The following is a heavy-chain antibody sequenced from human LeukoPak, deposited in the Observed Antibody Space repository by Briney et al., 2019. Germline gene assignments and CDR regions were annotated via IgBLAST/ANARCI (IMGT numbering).Heavy chain of an antibody. CDR3: AGVWWFGDPLGLDAFDI. CDR2: LTAYNGNT. J-gene: IGHJ3*02. V-gene: IGHV1-18*01. CDR1: GYTFTSYG. Sequence: ASVKVSCKASGYTFTSYGISWVRQAPGQGLEWVGWLTAYNGNTNYAQKLQGRVTMTTDTSTSTAYMELRSLRSDDTAVYYCAGVWWFGDPLGLDAFDIWGQGTMVTVSS. D-gene: IGHD3-10*01.